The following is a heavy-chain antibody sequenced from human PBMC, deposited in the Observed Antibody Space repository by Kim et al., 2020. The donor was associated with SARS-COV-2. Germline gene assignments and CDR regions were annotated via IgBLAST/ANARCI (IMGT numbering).Heavy chain of an antibody. Sequence: SVKVSCTTSADTFKSYAISWVRQAPGQGLEWMGGILPIFGTATSAQKFQGRVTITADESTSTAYMELSSLRSEDTAVYYCARGGRYDFWSGYNYFYGMD. J-gene: IGHJ6*03. D-gene: IGHD3-3*01. V-gene: IGHV1-69*13. CDR2: ILPIFGTA. CDR3: ARGGRYDFWSGYNYFYGMD. CDR1: ADTFKSYA.